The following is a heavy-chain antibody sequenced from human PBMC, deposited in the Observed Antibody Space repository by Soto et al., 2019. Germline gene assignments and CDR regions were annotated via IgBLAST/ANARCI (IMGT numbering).Heavy chain of an antibody. CDR2: IYHSGST. V-gene: IGHV4-4*02. CDR3: ATVPRYCSGTTCYLDS. J-gene: IGHJ4*02. Sequence: SETLSLTCTVSGDSISSTRWWSWVRQSPGKGLEWIGDIYHSGSTNYNPSLKSRVTMSVDESKNQFSLKLNSVTAADTAVYYCATVPRYCSGTTCYLDSWGRGTLVTVSS. CDR1: GDSISSTRW. D-gene: IGHD2-2*01.